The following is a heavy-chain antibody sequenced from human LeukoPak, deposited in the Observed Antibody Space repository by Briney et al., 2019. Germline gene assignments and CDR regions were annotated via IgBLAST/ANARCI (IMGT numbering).Heavy chain of an antibody. V-gene: IGHV3-48*02. D-gene: IGHD3-16*01. CDR2: ISPSSRTI. J-gene: IGHJ4*02. Sequence: PGGSLRLSCAASGFTFSSYSMNWVRQAPGKGLEWVSYISPSSRTIYYADSVKGRFTISRDNAKNPLYLQMNSLRDEDTAVYYCARPHQDYVWGSPDYWGQGTLVTVSS. CDR1: GFTFSSYS. CDR3: ARPHQDYVWGSPDY.